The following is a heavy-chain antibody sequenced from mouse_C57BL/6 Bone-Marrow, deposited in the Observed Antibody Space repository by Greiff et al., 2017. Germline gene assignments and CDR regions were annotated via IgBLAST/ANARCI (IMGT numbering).Heavy chain of an antibody. CDR3: ARENYYGSFDY. CDR1: GYTFTDYY. V-gene: IGHV1-26*01. D-gene: IGHD1-1*01. J-gene: IGHJ2*01. CDR2: INPNNGGT. Sequence: VQLQQSGPELVKPGASVKISCKASGYTFTDYYMNWVKQSHGKSLEWIGDINPNNGGTSYNQKFKGKATLTVDKSSSTAYMELRSLTSEDSAVYYCARENYYGSFDYWGQGTTLTVSS.